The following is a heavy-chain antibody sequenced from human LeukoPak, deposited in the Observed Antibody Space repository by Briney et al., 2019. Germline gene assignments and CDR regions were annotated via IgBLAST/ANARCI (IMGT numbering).Heavy chain of an antibody. CDR2: IYSGGST. J-gene: IGHJ4*02. V-gene: IGHV3-53*04. D-gene: IGHD3-22*01. Sequence: GGSLRLSCAASGFTVSSNYMSWVRQAPGKGLEWVSVIYSGGSTYYADSVKGRFTISRHNSKNTLYIQMNSLRAEDTAVYYCARGSIDSSGYYDGLDYWGQGTLVTVSS. CDR1: GFTVSSNY. CDR3: ARGSIDSSGYYDGLDY.